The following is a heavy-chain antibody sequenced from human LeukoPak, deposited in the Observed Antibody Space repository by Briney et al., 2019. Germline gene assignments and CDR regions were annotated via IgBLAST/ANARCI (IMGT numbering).Heavy chain of an antibody. CDR1: GGSFSGYY. V-gene: IGHV4-34*01. CDR3: ARGGSRAARQFY. Sequence: PSETLSLTCAVHGGSFSGYYWTWIRQPPGKGLEWIGEINHSGSTNYNPSLKSRVTISVDTSKNLFSLNLSSVTAADTGVYFCARGGSRAARQFYWGQGTQVTVSS. J-gene: IGHJ4*02. D-gene: IGHD6-6*01. CDR2: INHSGST.